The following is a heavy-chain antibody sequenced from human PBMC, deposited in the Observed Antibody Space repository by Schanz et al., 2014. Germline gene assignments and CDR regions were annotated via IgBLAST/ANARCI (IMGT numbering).Heavy chain of an antibody. D-gene: IGHD3-10*01. V-gene: IGHV3-23*01. CDR3: AKYRGYYRVSGSYRELEY. J-gene: IGHJ4*02. CDR2: IGVDGTIT. Sequence: EVQLLESGGGLVQPGGSLRLSCLASGFAFSSYGMNWLRQAPGKGLEWVSVIGVDGTITYYADSVKGRFTISRDNSKNTLYLQMNSLRPEDTAVYYCAKYRGYYRVSGSYRELEYWGQGTLVTVSS. CDR1: GFAFSSYG.